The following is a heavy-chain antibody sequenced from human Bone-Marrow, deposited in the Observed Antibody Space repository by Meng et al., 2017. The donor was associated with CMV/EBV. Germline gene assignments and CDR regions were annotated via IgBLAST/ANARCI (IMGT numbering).Heavy chain of an antibody. CDR2: FDPEDGET. Sequence: ASVKVSCKVSGYTLTELSMHWVRQAPGKGLEWMGGFDPEDGETIYAQKLQGRVTMTTDTSTSTAYMELRSLRSDDTAVYYCARQYYDFWSGYYDAGDYYGMDVWGQGTTVTVPS. V-gene: IGHV1-24*01. J-gene: IGHJ6*02. CDR1: GYTLTELS. CDR3: ARQYYDFWSGYYDAGDYYGMDV. D-gene: IGHD3-3*01.